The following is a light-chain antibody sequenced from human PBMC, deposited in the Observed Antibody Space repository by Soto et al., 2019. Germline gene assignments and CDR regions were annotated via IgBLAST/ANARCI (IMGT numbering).Light chain of an antibody. CDR1: QSISSY. J-gene: IGKJ4*01. CDR2: AAS. Sequence: ENQMTQSPSSLSASVGDRVTITCRASQSISSYLNWYQQKPGKAPKLLIYAASSLQSGVPSRFSGSGSGTDFTLTISSLQPEDFATYYCQQLESYPSTFGGGTKVDIK. V-gene: IGKV1-39*01. CDR3: QQLESYPST.